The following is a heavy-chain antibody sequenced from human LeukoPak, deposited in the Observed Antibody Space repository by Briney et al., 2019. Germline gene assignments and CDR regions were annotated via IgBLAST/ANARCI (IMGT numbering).Heavy chain of an antibody. Sequence: GGSLRLSCAASGFTVSNNYMSWVRQAPGKRLEWVSVIYSGGSTYYADSVKGRFTISRDNSKNTLYLQMNSLRIEDTAVYYCTKDRSYGRSYFDYWGQGTLVTVAS. CDR3: TKDRSYGRSYFDY. D-gene: IGHD5-18*01. CDR2: IYSGGST. V-gene: IGHV3-66*02. CDR1: GFTVSNNY. J-gene: IGHJ4*02.